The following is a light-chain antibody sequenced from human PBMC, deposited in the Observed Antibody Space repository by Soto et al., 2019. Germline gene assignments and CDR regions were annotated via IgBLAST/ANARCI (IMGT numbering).Light chain of an antibody. CDR1: SSDVGSYNY. V-gene: IGLV2-14*01. J-gene: IGLJ3*02. CDR3: SSYTTTGTPLV. Sequence: QSALTQPASVSGSPGQSITISCTGTSSDVGSYNYVSWYQQHPGKAPKLMISGVSNRPSGVSDRFSGSKSGNTASLTISGLEAEDEADYYCSSYTTTGTPLVFGGGTKVTVL. CDR2: GVS.